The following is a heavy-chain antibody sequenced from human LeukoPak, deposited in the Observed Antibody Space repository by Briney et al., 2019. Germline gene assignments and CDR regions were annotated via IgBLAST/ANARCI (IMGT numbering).Heavy chain of an antibody. CDR3: ATVGDSGSYWPFDY. D-gene: IGHD1-26*01. CDR1: GGTFSSYA. V-gene: IGHV1-69*13. CDR2: IIPIFGTA. Sequence: GASVKVSCKASGGTFSSYAISWVRQAPGQGLEWMGGIIPIFGTANYAQKFQGRVTITADESTSAAYMELSSLRSEDTAVYYCATVGDSGSYWPFDYWGQGTLVTVSS. J-gene: IGHJ4*02.